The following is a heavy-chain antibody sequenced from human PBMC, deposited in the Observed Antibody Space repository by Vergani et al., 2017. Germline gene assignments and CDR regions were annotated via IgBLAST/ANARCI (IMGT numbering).Heavy chain of an antibody. J-gene: IGHJ4*02. CDR1: GYIFKNYY. Sequence: QVQLVQSGAAVKKPGASAKVSCTASGYIFKNYYMHWLRLAPGQGFQWMGVVNFVTGAATSPQKFECRITMTRDTSTATFNMDLSSLKYEDTAIYYCARSIGYCTSGSCRPYYFDLWGQGTLVTVSS. CDR2: VNFVTGAA. V-gene: IGHV1-46*02. CDR3: ARSIGYCTSGSCRPYYFDL. D-gene: IGHD2-15*01.